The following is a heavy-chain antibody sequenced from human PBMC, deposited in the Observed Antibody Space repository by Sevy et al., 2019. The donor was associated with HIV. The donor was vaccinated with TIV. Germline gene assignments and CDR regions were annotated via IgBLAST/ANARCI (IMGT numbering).Heavy chain of an antibody. CDR3: ARDGAGDYFDY. Sequence: GGSLRLSCEASGFSFRRYAMHWVRQAPGKGLEWLTVISYDGRNEYYVDSVKGRFTISRDNSKNTLYLQMNSLRPEDTAIYYCARDGAGDYFDYSGQGTLVTVSS. J-gene: IGHJ4*02. CDR1: GFSFRRYA. CDR2: ISYDGRNE. V-gene: IGHV3-30*04. D-gene: IGHD3-10*01.